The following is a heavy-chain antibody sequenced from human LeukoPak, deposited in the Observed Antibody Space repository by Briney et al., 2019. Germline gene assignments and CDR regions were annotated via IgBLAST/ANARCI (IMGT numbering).Heavy chain of an antibody. J-gene: IGHJ2*01. D-gene: IGHD6-6*01. CDR3: AREYSSSSKRGRYFDL. Sequence: ASVKVSCNASGYTFTGYYMHWVRQAPGQGLEWMGWINPNSGGTNYAQKFQGRVTMTRDTSISTAYMERSRLRSDDTAVYYCAREYSSSSKRGRYFDLWGRGTLVTVSS. CDR1: GYTFTGYY. V-gene: IGHV1-2*02. CDR2: INPNSGGT.